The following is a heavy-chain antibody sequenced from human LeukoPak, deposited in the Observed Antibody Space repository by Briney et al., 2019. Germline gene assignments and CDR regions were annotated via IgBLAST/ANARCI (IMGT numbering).Heavy chain of an antibody. Sequence: GRSLRLSCTASGFTFGDYAMSWVRQAPGKGLEWVTFIRSKGYGGTTEYAASVKGRFTISRDDSKSIAFLQMNSLKTEDTAVYYCTRDRSSGLRLWNRKYAFDIWGQGTMVTVSS. CDR3: TRDRSSGLRLWNRKYAFDI. V-gene: IGHV3-49*04. CDR1: GFTFGDYA. D-gene: IGHD1-14*01. CDR2: IRSKGYGGTT. J-gene: IGHJ3*02.